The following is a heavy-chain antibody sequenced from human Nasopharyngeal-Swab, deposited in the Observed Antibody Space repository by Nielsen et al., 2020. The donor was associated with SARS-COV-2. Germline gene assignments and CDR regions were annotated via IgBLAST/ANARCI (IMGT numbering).Heavy chain of an antibody. Sequence: LSLTCRTSGFTFGDYALSWFRQAPGKGLEWVGFIRSKTYGGAPEYAASVKGRFTISRDGAESIAYLQMNSLETEDTGVYYCARSVGSFYGQGAFDIWGQGTMVTVSS. D-gene: IGHD1-26*01. CDR3: ARSVGSFYGQGAFDI. CDR2: IRSKTYGGAP. CDR1: GFTFGDYA. V-gene: IGHV3-49*01. J-gene: IGHJ3*02.